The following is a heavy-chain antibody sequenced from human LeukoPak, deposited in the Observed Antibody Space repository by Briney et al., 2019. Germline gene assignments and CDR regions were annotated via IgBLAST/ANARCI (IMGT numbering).Heavy chain of an antibody. CDR1: GGSISSSSYY. CDR2: IYYSGST. Sequence: SETLSLTCTVSGGSISSSSYYWGWIRQPPGKGLEWIGGIYYSGSTYYNPSLKGRVTISVDTSKNQSSLKLSSVTAADTAVYYCARRGDSSSSWYYFDYWGQGTLVTVSS. CDR3: ARRGDSSSSWYYFDY. V-gene: IGHV4-39*01. J-gene: IGHJ4*02. D-gene: IGHD6-13*01.